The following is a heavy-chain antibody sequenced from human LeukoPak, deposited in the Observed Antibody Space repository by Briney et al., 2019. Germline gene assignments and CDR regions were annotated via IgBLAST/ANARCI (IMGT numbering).Heavy chain of an antibody. CDR2: INPNSGGT. Sequence: ASVKVSCKASGYTFTGYYMHWVRQAPGQGLEWMGWINPNSGGTNYAQKFQGRVTMTRDTSISTAYMELSRLRSGDTAVYYCERLNWSSIEAPYNWFDPWGQGTLVTVSS. J-gene: IGHJ5*02. CDR1: GYTFTGYY. CDR3: ERLNWSSIEAPYNWFDP. D-gene: IGHD6-13*01. V-gene: IGHV1-2*02.